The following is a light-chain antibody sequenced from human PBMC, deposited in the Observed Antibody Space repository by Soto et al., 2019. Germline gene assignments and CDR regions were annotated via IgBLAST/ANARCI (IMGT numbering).Light chain of an antibody. CDR2: EVS. Sequence: QSALTQPASVSGSPGQSITISCTGATSDVGGYNYVSWYQQHPGKAPKLMIYEVSHRPSGVSNRFSGSKSANTASLTISGLQAEDEADYYCSSYTSSTTSYVFGTGTKLTVL. J-gene: IGLJ1*01. CDR1: TSDVGGYNY. CDR3: SSYTSSTTSYV. V-gene: IGLV2-14*01.